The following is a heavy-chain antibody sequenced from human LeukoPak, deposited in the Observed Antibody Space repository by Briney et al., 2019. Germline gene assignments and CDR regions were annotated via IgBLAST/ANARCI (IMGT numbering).Heavy chain of an antibody. CDR3: ARFLRDYDILTGYFPPFGY. CDR2: IYPGDSDT. V-gene: IGHV5-51*01. Sequence: GESLKISCQSSGYSFTTYWIGWVRQMPGKGLEWMGIIYPGDSDTRYSPSFQGHVTISADKSISTAYLQWSSLKASDTAMYYCARFLRDYDILTGYFPPFGYWGQGTLVTVSS. CDR1: GYSFTTYW. D-gene: IGHD3-9*01. J-gene: IGHJ4*02.